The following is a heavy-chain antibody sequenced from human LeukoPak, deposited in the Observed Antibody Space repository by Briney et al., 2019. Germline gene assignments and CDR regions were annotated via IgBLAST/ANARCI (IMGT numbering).Heavy chain of an antibody. CDR2: ISGSGGST. J-gene: IGHJ6*02. CDR3: ARDLRYSSSWTPPYYYYGMDV. V-gene: IGHV3-23*01. Sequence: GGSLRLSCAASGFTFSSYAMSWVRQAPGKGLEWVSAISGSGGSTYYADSVKGRFTISRDNAKNSLYLQMNSLRAEDTAVYYCARDLRYSSSWTPPYYYYGMDVWGQGTTVTVSS. D-gene: IGHD6-13*01. CDR1: GFTFSSYA.